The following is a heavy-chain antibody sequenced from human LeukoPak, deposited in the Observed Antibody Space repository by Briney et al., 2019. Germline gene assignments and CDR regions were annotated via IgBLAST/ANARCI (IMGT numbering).Heavy chain of an antibody. D-gene: IGHD3-3*01. CDR2: INWNGGST. CDR3: ARARGPSTIFGVVVY. Sequence: PGGSLRLSCAASGFTFDDYGMSWVRQAPGKGLEWVSGINWNGGSTGYADSVKGRFTISRDNAKNSLYLQMNSLRAEDTASYYCARARGPSTIFGVVVYWGQGTLVTVSS. CDR1: GFTFDDYG. J-gene: IGHJ4*02. V-gene: IGHV3-20*04.